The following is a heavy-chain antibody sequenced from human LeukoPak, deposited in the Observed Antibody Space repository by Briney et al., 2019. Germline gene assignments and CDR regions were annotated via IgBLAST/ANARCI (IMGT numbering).Heavy chain of an antibody. CDR1: GGSISSYY. CDR2: IYYSGST. D-gene: IGHD5-12*01. V-gene: IGHV4-59*08. Sequence: SETLSLTCTVSGGSISSYYWSWIRQPPGKGLERIGYIYYSGSTNYNPSLKSRVTISVDTSKNQFSLKLSSVTAADTAVYYCARSFKWLRFTSNWYFDLWGRGTLVTVSS. J-gene: IGHJ2*01. CDR3: ARSFKWLRFTSNWYFDL.